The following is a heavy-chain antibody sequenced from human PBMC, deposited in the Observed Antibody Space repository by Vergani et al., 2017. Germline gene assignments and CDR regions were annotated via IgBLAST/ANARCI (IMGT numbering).Heavy chain of an antibody. J-gene: IGHJ4*02. V-gene: IGHV4-39*07. Sequence: QLQLQESGPGLVKPSETLSLTCTVSGGSISSSGYYWGWIRQPPGKGLEWIGSIYYSGSTYYNPSLKSRVTISVDTSKNQFSLKLSSVTAADTAVYYCARSLQWLVGVVDYWGQGTLVTVSS. D-gene: IGHD6-19*01. CDR2: IYYSGST. CDR1: GGSISSSGYY. CDR3: ARSLQWLVGVVDY.